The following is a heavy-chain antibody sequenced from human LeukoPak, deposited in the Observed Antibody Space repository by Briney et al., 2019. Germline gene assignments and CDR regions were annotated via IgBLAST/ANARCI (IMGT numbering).Heavy chain of an antibody. Sequence: GGSLRLSCAASGFTFSSYWMSWVRQAPGKGLEWVANIKQGGSEKYYVDSVKGRFTISRDNAKNSLYLQMNSLRAEDTAVYYCARGGYCSSTSCYNFDYWGQGTLVTVSS. V-gene: IGHV3-7*01. CDR1: GFTFSSYW. J-gene: IGHJ4*02. CDR2: IKQGGSEK. D-gene: IGHD2-2*02. CDR3: ARGGYCSSTSCYNFDY.